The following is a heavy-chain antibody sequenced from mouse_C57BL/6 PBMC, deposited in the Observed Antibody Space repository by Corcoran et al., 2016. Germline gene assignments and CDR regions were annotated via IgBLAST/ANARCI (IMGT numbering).Heavy chain of an antibody. CDR2: INTYSGVP. V-gene: IGHV9-3*01. Sequence: QVQLQQSGAELKKPGETVKISCKASGYTFTTYGMSWVKQAPGKGLKWMGWINTYSGVPTYADDFKGRFAFSLETSASTAYLQINNLKNEDTATYFCARSGYYGSSYHFDYWGQGTTLTVSS. J-gene: IGHJ2*01. D-gene: IGHD1-1*01. CDR3: ARSGYYGSSYHFDY. CDR1: GYTFTTYG.